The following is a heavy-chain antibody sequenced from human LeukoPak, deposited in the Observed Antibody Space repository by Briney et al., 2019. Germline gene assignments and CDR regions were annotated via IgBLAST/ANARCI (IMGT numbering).Heavy chain of an antibody. J-gene: IGHJ4*02. CDR2: IYYSGST. CDR3: ARDTPGIAAAGLFDY. D-gene: IGHD6-13*01. CDR1: GGSISSYY. V-gene: IGHV4-59*01. Sequence: SETLSLTCTVSGGSISSYYWSWIRQPPGKGLEWIGYIYYSGSTNYNPSLKSRVTISVDTSKNQFSLKLSSVTAADTAVYYCARDTPGIAAAGLFDYWGQGTLVTASS.